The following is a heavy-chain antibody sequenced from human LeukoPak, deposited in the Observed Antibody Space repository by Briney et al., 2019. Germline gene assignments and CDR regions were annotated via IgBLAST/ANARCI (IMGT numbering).Heavy chain of an antibody. J-gene: IGHJ5*02. CDR3: ARELWAYNWFDP. D-gene: IGHD3-10*01. CDR2: IWYDGSNK. Sequence: GGSLRLSCAASGFTFRSYGMHWVRQAPGKGLEWVAVIWYDGSNKYYADSVKGRFTISRDNSKNTLYLQMNSLRAEDTAVYYCARELWAYNWFDPWGQGTLVTVSS. V-gene: IGHV3-33*01. CDR1: GFTFRSYG.